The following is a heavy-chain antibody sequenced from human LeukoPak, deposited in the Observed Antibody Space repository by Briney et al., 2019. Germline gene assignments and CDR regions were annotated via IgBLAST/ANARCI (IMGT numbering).Heavy chain of an antibody. CDR1: GFTFSNFA. D-gene: IGHD4-17*01. J-gene: IGHJ1*01. CDR2: ISGVNT. Sequence: GGSLRLSCAASGFTFSNFALTWVRQAPGKGLEWVSSISGVNTFYADSVKGRFSISRNNYKNTLYLQMSSLRAEDTAVYYCARDPNGNYVGAFDFQRWGQGSLVTVSS. V-gene: IGHV3-23*01. CDR3: ARDPNGNYVGAFDFQR.